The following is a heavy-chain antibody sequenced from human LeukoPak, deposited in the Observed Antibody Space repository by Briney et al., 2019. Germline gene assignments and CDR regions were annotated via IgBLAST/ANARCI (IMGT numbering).Heavy chain of an antibody. CDR2: IYHSGST. CDR3: ARHVEARLAITMVRGVMDPWFDP. Sequence: SETLSLTCAVSGGSISSSNWWSWVGQPPGKGLEWIGEIYHSGSTNYNPSLKSRVTMSVDTSKNQFSLKLSSVTAADTAVYYCARHVEARLAITMVRGVMDPWFDPWGQGTLVTVSS. CDR1: GGSISSSNW. V-gene: IGHV4-4*02. D-gene: IGHD3-10*01. J-gene: IGHJ5*02.